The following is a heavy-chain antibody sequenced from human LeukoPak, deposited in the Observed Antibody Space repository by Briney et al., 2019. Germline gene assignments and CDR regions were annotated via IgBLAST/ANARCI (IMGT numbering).Heavy chain of an antibody. CDR3: ARDREGEYDFFDY. Sequence: SETLSLTCIVSGYSISSGYYWGWIRQPPGKGLEWIGSIYHSGSTYYNPSLKSRVTISMDTSRDQFSLNLRTVTAADTAVYYCARDREGEYDFFDYWGQGTLVTVSS. J-gene: IGHJ4*02. V-gene: IGHV4-38-2*02. D-gene: IGHD3-16*01. CDR1: GYSISSGYY. CDR2: IYHSGST.